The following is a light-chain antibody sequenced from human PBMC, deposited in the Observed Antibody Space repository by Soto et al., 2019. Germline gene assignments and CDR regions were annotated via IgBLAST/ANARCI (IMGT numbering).Light chain of an antibody. CDR1: QSVTTY. CDR3: QKYINWPRT. V-gene: IGKV3-15*01. Sequence: EIVLTQSPGTLSLSPGDSATLSCRASQSVTTYLAWYQQNTGQAPRLLIYAASTRATGIPDRLSGSGSGTELSLTISRLQSEDFAVYYCQKYINWPRTCGQGTKVDIK. CDR2: AAS. J-gene: IGKJ1*01.